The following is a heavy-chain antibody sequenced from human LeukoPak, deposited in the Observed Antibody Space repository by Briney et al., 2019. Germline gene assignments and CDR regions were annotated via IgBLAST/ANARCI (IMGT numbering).Heavy chain of an antibody. Sequence: GASVKVSCKASGYTFTGHYMHWVRQAPGQGLEWMGWINPNSGGTNYAQKFQGRVTMTRDTSISTAYMELSRLRSDDTAVYYCARDAYSSGWYQRVYWGQGTLATVSS. CDR3: ARDAYSSGWYQRVY. D-gene: IGHD6-19*01. V-gene: IGHV1-2*02. J-gene: IGHJ4*02. CDR1: GYTFTGHY. CDR2: INPNSGGT.